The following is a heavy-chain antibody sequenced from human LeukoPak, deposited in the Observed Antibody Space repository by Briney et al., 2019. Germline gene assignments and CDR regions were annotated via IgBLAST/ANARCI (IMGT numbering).Heavy chain of an antibody. D-gene: IGHD2-15*01. V-gene: IGHV4-4*07. CDR3: ARDPAGEYCGGGSCYSVYYYYGMDV. CDR1: GGSISSYY. Sequence: SETLSLTCTVSGGSISSYYWSWIRQPAGKGLEWIGRIYTSGSTNYNPSLKSRVTMSVDTSKNQFSLKLSSVTAADTAVYYCARDPAGEYCGGGSCYSVYYYYGMDVWGQGTTVTVSS. CDR2: IYTSGST. J-gene: IGHJ6*02.